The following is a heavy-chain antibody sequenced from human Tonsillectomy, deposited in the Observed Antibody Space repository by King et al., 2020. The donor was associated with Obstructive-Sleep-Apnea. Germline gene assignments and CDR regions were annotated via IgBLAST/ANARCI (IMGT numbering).Heavy chain of an antibody. J-gene: IGHJ3*02. CDR1: GLTRDN. CDR2: ISPAAAGT. Sequence: QLVQSGAEVKKPGASVKISCKASGLTRDNMLWLRQAPEQGPEWMGIISPAAAGTFIAQTFRCKLTMTSDKSTSTVFMELSNLRSEDTATYYCARHNSRLRAFDIWGQGTLVTVSS. V-gene: IGHV1-46*01. CDR3: ARHNSRLRAFDI.